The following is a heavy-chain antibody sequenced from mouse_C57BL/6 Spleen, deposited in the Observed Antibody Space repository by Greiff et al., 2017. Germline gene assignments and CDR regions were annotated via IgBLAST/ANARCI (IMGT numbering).Heavy chain of an antibody. CDR2: IYPGDGDT. V-gene: IGHV1-82*01. Sequence: VQLQESGPELVKPGASVKISCKASGYAFSSSWMNWVKQRPGKGLEWIGRIYPGDGDTNYNGKFKGKATLTADKSSSTAYMQLSSLTSEDSAVYFCAREADYGALDYWGQGTTLTVSS. CDR1: GYAFSSSW. CDR3: AREADYGALDY. D-gene: IGHD1-1*01. J-gene: IGHJ2*01.